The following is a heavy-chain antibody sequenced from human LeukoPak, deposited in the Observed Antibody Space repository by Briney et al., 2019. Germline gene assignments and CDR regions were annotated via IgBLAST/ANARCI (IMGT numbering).Heavy chain of an antibody. CDR3: ARDEGSSGWRSLYYFDY. CDR1: GYTFTGYY. J-gene: IGHJ4*02. D-gene: IGHD6-19*01. Sequence: ASVKVSCKASGYTFTGYYMHWVRQAPGQGLEWMGWINPNSGGTNYAQKFQGRVTMTRDTSISTAYMELSRLRSDGTAVYYCARDEGSSGWRSLYYFDYWGQGTLVTVSS. V-gene: IGHV1-2*02. CDR2: INPNSGGT.